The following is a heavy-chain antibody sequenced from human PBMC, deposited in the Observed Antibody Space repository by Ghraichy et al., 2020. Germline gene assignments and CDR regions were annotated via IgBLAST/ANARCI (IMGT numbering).Heavy chain of an antibody. D-gene: IGHD3-22*01. V-gene: IGHV3-11*06. CDR1: GFTFSDYY. Sequence: GGSLRLSCAASGFTFSDYYMSWIRQAPGKGLEWVSYISSSSSYTNYADSVKGRFTISRDNAKNSLYLQMNSLRAEDTAVYYCARGSHYYDSSGYRGYFDYWGQGTLVTVSS. CDR3: ARGSHYYDSSGYRGYFDY. J-gene: IGHJ4*02. CDR2: ISSSSSYT.